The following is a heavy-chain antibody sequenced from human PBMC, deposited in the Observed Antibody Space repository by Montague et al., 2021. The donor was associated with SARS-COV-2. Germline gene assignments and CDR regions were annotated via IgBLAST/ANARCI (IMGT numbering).Heavy chain of an antibody. J-gene: IGHJ5*02. CDR3: ARGISLFDP. CDR1: GFIFSYYN. Sequence: SLRLSCAASGFIFSYYNMTWIRQTPGKGLEWISYINGSSSRTKYADSVKGRFTISRDNAKNSLFLQMNSLRVEDTALYYCARGISLFDPWGQGTLVTVSS. V-gene: IGHV3-11*05. CDR2: INGSSSRT.